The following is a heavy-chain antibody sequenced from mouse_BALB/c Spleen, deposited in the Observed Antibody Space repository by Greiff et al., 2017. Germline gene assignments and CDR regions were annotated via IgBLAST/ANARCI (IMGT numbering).Heavy chain of an antibody. D-gene: IGHD2-4*01. CDR3: ARELRRRGNYFDY. J-gene: IGHJ2*01. V-gene: IGHV5-6-3*01. CDR2: INSNGGST. Sequence: EVQVVESGGGLVQPGGSLKLSCAASGFTFSSYGMSWVRQTPDKRLELVATINSNGGSTYYPDSVKGRFTISRDNTKNTLYLQMSSLKSEDTAMYYCARELRRRGNYFDYWGQGTTLTVSS. CDR1: GFTFSSYG.